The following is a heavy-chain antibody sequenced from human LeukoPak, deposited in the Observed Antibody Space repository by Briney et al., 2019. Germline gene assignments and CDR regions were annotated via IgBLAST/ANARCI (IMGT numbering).Heavy chain of an antibody. J-gene: IGHJ4*02. CDR3: AMTLNEDWLVWLDY. D-gene: IGHD3/OR15-3a*01. CDR2: ISGSGGST. Sequence: GGSLRLSCAASGLTFSSHGMTWVRQAPGKGLEWVAAISGSGGSTYYVDSVKGRFTISRDNSKNTLYLQMNSLRAEDTAVYYCAMTLNEDWLVWLDYWGQGTLVTVSS. CDR1: GLTFSSHG. V-gene: IGHV3-23*01.